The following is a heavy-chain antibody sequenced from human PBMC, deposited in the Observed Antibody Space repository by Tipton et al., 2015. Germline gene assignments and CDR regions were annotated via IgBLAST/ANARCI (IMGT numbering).Heavy chain of an antibody. D-gene: IGHD4-17*01. CDR3: ARDGGYGDYADFHH. J-gene: IGHJ1*01. CDR1: GGSVSRGSYY. CDR2: IYYSGTT. V-gene: IGHV4-61*01. Sequence: LRLSCTVSGGSVSRGSYYWSWIRQPPGKGLEWIGYIYYSGTTNYNPFLKSRVTVSVDTSKNQFSLNLTSVTAADTAVYYCARDGGYGDYADFHHWGQGTLVTVSS.